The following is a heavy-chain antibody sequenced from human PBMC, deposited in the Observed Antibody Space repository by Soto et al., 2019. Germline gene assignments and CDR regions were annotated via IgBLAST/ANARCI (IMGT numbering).Heavy chain of an antibody. CDR1: GFTFSSYG. V-gene: IGHV3-33*01. D-gene: IGHD6-13*01. Sequence: PVGSLRLSCAASGFTFSSYGMHWVRQAPGKGLEWVAVIWYDGSNKYYADSVKGRFTISRDNSKNTLYLQMNSLRAEDTAVYYCARSSGYSSSWDYGMDVWGQGTTVTVSS. J-gene: IGHJ6*02. CDR2: IWYDGSNK. CDR3: ARSSGYSSSWDYGMDV.